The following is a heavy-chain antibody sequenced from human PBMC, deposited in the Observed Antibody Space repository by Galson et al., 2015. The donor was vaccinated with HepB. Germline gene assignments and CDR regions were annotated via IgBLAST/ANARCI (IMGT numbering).Heavy chain of an antibody. V-gene: IGHV3-30-3*01. D-gene: IGHD1-26*01. Sequence: SLRLSCAASGFTFSSYAMHWVRQAPGKGLEWVAVISYDGSSKYYADSVKGRFTISRDNSKNTLYLQMNSLRAEDTAVYYCARDGNSGSYYSYFQHWGQGTLVTVSS. CDR1: GFTFSSYA. CDR2: ISYDGSSK. CDR3: ARDGNSGSYYSYFQH. J-gene: IGHJ1*01.